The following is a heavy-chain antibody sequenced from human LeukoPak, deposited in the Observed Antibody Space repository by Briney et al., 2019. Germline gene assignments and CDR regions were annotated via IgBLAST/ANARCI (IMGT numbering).Heavy chain of an antibody. CDR1: GYTFTGYY. Sequence: ASVKVSCKASGYTFTGYYMHWVRQAPGQGLEWMGWINPNSGGTNYAQKFQGRVTMTRDTSISTAYMELSRLRSDDTAVYYCARGGYSSTSCYWRNNWFDPWGQGTLVTVSS. J-gene: IGHJ5*02. D-gene: IGHD2-2*01. V-gene: IGHV1-2*02. CDR2: INPNSGGT. CDR3: ARGGYSSTSCYWRNNWFDP.